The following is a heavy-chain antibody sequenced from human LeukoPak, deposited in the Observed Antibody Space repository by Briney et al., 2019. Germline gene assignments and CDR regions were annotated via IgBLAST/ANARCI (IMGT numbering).Heavy chain of an antibody. CDR2: ISSSGSTI. D-gene: IGHD7-27*01. V-gene: IGHV3-48*03. J-gene: IGHJ6*03. CDR1: GFTFSSYE. CDR3: ARDANWGFYYYYYYMDV. Sequence: QAGGSLRLSCAASGFTFSSYEMNWVRQAPGKGLEWVSYISSSGSTIYYADSVKGRFTISRDNAKNSLYLQMNSLRAEDTAVYYCARDANWGFYYYYYYMDVWGKGTTVTISS.